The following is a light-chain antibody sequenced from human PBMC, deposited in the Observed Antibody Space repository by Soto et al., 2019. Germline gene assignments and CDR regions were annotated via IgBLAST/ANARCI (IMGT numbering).Light chain of an antibody. V-gene: IGKV2-30*02. Sequence: DFVMSQSPLSLPVTLGQPASISCRSNQSLVHSDGIAYFSWFHQCPGRSPRRLINKVSNRDSGVPARFSGRGSGTDLTLTISRLEPEDFAVYYCQHYGISLWTFGQGTKV. CDR2: KVS. J-gene: IGKJ1*01. CDR3: QHYGISLWT. CDR1: QSLVHSDGIAY.